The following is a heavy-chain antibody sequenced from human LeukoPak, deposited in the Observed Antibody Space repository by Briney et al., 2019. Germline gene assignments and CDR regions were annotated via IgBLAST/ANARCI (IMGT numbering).Heavy chain of an antibody. V-gene: IGHV3-74*01. J-gene: IGHJ3*02. CDR2: IKSDGSRT. Sequence: GGSLRLSCAASGFTFSSYWMHWVRQAPGKGLVWVSRIKSDGSRTNYADFEKGRFTISRDNAKNTLYLQMNSLRAEDTAVYYCARGGSPPEALGGTFDIWGQGTMVTVSS. D-gene: IGHD1-26*01. CDR3: ARGGSPPEALGGTFDI. CDR1: GFTFSSYW.